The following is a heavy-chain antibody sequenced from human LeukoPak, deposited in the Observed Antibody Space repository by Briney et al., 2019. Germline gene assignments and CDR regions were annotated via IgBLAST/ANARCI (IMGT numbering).Heavy chain of an antibody. Sequence: GGSLRLSCAASGFTFSSYWMSWVRQAPGKGLEWVANIKQDGSEKYYVDSVKGRFTISRDNAKNSLYLQMNSLRAEDTAVYYCARDLECSGGSCYVLWGQGTLVTVSS. D-gene: IGHD2-15*01. CDR2: IKQDGSEK. CDR1: GFTFSSYW. V-gene: IGHV3-7*01. J-gene: IGHJ4*02. CDR3: ARDLECSGGSCYVL.